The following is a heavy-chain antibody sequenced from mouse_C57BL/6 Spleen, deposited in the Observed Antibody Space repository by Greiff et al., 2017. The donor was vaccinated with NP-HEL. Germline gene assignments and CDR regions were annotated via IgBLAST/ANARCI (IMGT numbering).Heavy chain of an antibody. V-gene: IGHV1-50*01. Sequence: VKLMESGAELVKPGASVKLSCKASGYTFTSYWMQWVKQRPGQGLEWIGEIDPSDSYTNYTQKFKGKATLTVDTSSSTAYMQLSSLTSEDSAVDYCARRAMITTRYAMDYWGQGTSVTVSS. D-gene: IGHD2-4*01. J-gene: IGHJ4*01. CDR3: ARRAMITTRYAMDY. CDR2: IDPSDSYT. CDR1: GYTFTSYW.